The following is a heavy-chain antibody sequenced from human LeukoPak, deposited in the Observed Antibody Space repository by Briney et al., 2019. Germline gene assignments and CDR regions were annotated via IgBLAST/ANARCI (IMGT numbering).Heavy chain of an antibody. V-gene: IGHV3-21*01. D-gene: IGHD1-26*01. CDR1: GFTFSSYS. Sequence: GGSLRLSCAASGFTFSSYSMNWVRQAPGKGLEWVSSISSSSSYIYYADSVKGRFTISRDNAKNSLYLQMNSLRAEDTAVYYCAREGWELPYVFDYWGQGTLVTVSS. J-gene: IGHJ4*02. CDR3: AREGWELPYVFDY. CDR2: ISSSSSYI.